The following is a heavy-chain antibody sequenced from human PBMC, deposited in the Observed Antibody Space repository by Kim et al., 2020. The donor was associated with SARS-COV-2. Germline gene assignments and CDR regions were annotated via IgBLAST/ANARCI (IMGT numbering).Heavy chain of an antibody. Sequence: SETLSLTCAVYGGSFSGYYWSWIRQPPGKGLEWIGEINHSGSTNYNPSLKSRVTISVDTSKNQFSLKLSSVTAADTAVYYCAAMVRGYDYWGQGTLVTVS. J-gene: IGHJ4*02. CDR1: GGSFSGYY. D-gene: IGHD3-10*01. CDR3: AAMVRGYDY. CDR2: INHSGST. V-gene: IGHV4-34*01.